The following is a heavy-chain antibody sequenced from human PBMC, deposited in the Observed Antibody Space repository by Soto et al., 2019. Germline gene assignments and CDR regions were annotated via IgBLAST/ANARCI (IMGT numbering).Heavy chain of an antibody. V-gene: IGHV5-10-1*01. Sequence: GESLKISCKGSGYSFTSYWISWVRQMPGKGLEWMGRIDPSDSYTNYSPSFQGHVTISADKSISTAYLQWSSLKASDTAMYYCARHCSGGSCPPRFGMDVWGQGTTVTVSS. J-gene: IGHJ6*02. CDR3: ARHCSGGSCPPRFGMDV. CDR1: GYSFTSYW. CDR2: IDPSDSYT. D-gene: IGHD2-15*01.